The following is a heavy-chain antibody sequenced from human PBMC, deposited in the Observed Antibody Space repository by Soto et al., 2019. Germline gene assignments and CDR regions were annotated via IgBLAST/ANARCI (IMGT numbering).Heavy chain of an antibody. J-gene: IGHJ6*02. D-gene: IGHD3-22*01. CDR1: GGSISSGDYY. CDR3: AKLTYYYDSSGYDYYYGMDV. Sequence: PSETLSLTCTVSGGSISSGDYYWSWIRQPPGKGLEWIGYIYYSGSTYYNPSLKSRVTISVDTSKNQFSLKLSSVTAADTAVYYCAKLTYYYDSSGYDYYYGMDVWGQGTTVTVSS. CDR2: IYYSGST. V-gene: IGHV4-30-4*01.